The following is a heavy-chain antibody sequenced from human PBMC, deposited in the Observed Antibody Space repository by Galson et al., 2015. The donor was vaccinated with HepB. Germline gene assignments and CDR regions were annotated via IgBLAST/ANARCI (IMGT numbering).Heavy chain of an antibody. Sequence: SLRLSCAASGFTFKNYVMGWVRQAPGKGLEWVSGIIGGGDTTYYADSVKGRFTISRDNSKNTVYLQMNSLRAEDTGVYYCAKEAWGMDVWGQGTTVTVSS. J-gene: IGHJ6*02. V-gene: IGHV3-23*01. CDR2: IIGGGDTT. CDR3: AKEAWGMDV. CDR1: GFTFKNYV.